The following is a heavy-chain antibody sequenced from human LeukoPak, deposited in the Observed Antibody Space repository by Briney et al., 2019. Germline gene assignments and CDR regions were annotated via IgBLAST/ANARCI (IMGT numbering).Heavy chain of an antibody. CDR3: TRDPNGDYIGAFDP. Sequence: GGSLRLSCTAPGLTFSNYAMTWVRQAPGKGLEWVSSITGNGGSAVYTDSVKGRFTTSRHNSKNTLYLQMNSLRAEDTALYYCTRDPNGDYIGAFDPWGQGTLVTVSS. V-gene: IGHV3-23*01. CDR1: GLTFSNYA. J-gene: IGHJ5*02. D-gene: IGHD4-17*01. CDR2: ITGNGGSA.